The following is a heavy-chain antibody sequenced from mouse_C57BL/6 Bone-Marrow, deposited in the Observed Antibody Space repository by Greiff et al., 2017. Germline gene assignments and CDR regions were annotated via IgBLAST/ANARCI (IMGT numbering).Heavy chain of an antibody. D-gene: IGHD2-4*01. Sequence: QVQLQQPGAELVKPGASVKLSCKASGYTFTSYWMQWVKQRPGQGLEWIGEIDPSDSYTNYNQKFKGKATLTVDTSSSTAYMQLSSLTSEDSAVYYCARGLRRDYWGQGTTLTVSS. CDR3: ARGLRRDY. CDR1: GYTFTSYW. J-gene: IGHJ2*01. V-gene: IGHV1-50*01. CDR2: IDPSDSYT.